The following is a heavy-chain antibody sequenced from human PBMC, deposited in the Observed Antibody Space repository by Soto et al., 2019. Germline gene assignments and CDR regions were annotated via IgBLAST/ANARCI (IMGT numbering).Heavy chain of an antibody. D-gene: IGHD3-3*01. Sequence: QVQLVQSGAELKKPGSSVKVSCQASGGTFSNYAISWVRQAPGQGLEWMGKIIPIFGTTNYAQNFRGRVTITADEYPTTACMELRSLRSDDTALYYCARELPPAPWSFREDALDIWGQGTMITVSS. CDR3: ARELPPAPWSFREDALDI. J-gene: IGHJ3*02. CDR1: GGTFSNYA. V-gene: IGHV1-69*15. CDR2: IIPIFGTT.